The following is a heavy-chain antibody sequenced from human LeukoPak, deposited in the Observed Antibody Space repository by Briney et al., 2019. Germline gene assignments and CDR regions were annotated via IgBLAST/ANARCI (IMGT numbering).Heavy chain of an antibody. J-gene: IGHJ6*02. CDR1: GGTFSSYA. V-gene: IGHV1-69*04. Sequence: ASVKVSCKASGGTFSSYAISWVRQAPGQGLEWMGRIIPILGIANYAQKFQGRVTITADKSTSTAYMELSGLRSEDTAVYYCARGGTSTRTYYYYGMDVWGQGTTVTVSS. CDR2: IIPILGIA. D-gene: IGHD1-26*01. CDR3: ARGGTSTRTYYYYGMDV.